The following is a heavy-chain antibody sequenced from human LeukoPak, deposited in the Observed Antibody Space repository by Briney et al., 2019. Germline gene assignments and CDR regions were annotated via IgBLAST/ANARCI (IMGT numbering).Heavy chain of an antibody. CDR3: ARDGAAAGTGFDY. V-gene: IGHV4-61*01. D-gene: IGHD6-13*01. CDR1: GGSISSSRYY. Sequence: SETLSLTCTVSGGSISSSRYYWSWIRQPPGKGLEWIGYIYYSGSTNYNPSLKSRVTISVDTSKNQFSLKLSSVTAADTAVYYCARDGAAAGTGFDYWGQGTLVTVSS. J-gene: IGHJ4*02. CDR2: IYYSGST.